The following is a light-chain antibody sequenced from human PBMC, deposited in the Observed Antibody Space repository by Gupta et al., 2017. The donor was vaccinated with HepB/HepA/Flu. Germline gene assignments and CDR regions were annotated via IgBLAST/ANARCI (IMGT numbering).Light chain of an antibody. V-gene: IGKV1-5*03. J-gene: IGKJ1*01. CDR3: QQYNGDSET. Sequence: DIQMTQSPSTLSASVGDRVTITCRPSQSISSWLAWFQQTPGQAPKLLIQRASILESGVPSRFSGSGAGTEFTLTISSLQPDDVATYYCQQYNGDSETFGQGTKVEIK. CDR1: QSISSW. CDR2: RAS.